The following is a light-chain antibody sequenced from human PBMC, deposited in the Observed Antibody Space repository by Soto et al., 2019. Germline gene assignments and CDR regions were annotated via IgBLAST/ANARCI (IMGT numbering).Light chain of an antibody. J-gene: IGKJ2*01. V-gene: IGKV1-39*01. Sequence: DIQMPQSPYSLSASVGDRVTITCRASQSISSYLNWYQQNPGKAPKLLMYAASRLQSGVPSRFHGSGSGTDFTLTISSLQPEDFANYYFQQSYSTPYTFGQGTKLEIK. CDR3: QQSYSTPYT. CDR1: QSISSY. CDR2: AAS.